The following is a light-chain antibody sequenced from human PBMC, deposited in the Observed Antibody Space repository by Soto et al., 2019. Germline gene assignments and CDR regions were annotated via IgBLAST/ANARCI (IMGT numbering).Light chain of an antibody. CDR1: QSVSGW. Sequence: EIQITQSPSTLSASVGDTVTVTCRASQSVSGWLAWYQQKPGEAPKLLIYKASTLKSGVPSRFSGSGSGTEFTLTISSLEPDDFATYYCQQYNSYSEAFGQGTKVDIK. V-gene: IGKV1-5*03. CDR3: QQYNSYSEA. CDR2: KAS. J-gene: IGKJ1*01.